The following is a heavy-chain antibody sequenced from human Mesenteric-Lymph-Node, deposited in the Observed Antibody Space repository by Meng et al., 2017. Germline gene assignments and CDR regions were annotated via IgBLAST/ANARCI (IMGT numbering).Heavy chain of an antibody. CDR1: GFTFSSYE. J-gene: IGHJ4*02. D-gene: IGHD3-22*01. CDR2: ISSSGSTI. CDR3: ARAGPSGYYDSSGYYYRGYFDY. Sequence: LSLTCAASGFTFSSYEMNWVRQAPGKGLEWVSYISSSGSTIYYADSVKGRFTISRDNAKNSLYLQMNSLRAEDTAVYYCARAGPSGYYDSSGYYYRGYFDYWGQGTLVTVSS. V-gene: IGHV3-48*03.